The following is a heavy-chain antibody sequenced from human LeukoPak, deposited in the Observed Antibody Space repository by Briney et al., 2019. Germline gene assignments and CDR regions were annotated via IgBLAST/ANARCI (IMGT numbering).Heavy chain of an antibody. CDR1: GFTFSSYE. Sequence: PGGSLRLSCAASGFTFSSYEMNWVRQAPGKGLEWVSYISSSGSTIYYADSVKGRFTISRDNAKNSLYLRMNSLGAEDTAVYYCARGSLWFGELSPTPYYYYYGMDVWGQGPTVTVSS. D-gene: IGHD3-10*01. V-gene: IGHV3-48*03. CDR2: ISSSGSTI. J-gene: IGHJ6*02. CDR3: ARGSLWFGELSPTPYYYYYGMDV.